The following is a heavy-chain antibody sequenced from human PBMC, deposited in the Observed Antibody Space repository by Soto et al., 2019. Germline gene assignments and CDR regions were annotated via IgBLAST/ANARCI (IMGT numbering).Heavy chain of an antibody. J-gene: IGHJ6*02. V-gene: IGHV5-51*01. CDR3: ARLVNYYFGMDV. CDR2: IYPGDSDT. CDR1: DTKHW. Sequence: WESLMFSCTSSDTKHWLGWVRQKPGKGLEWMGIIYPGDSDTKYSPSFQGQVTISVDKSISTAYLHWSSLKASDTATYYCARLVNYYFGMDVWGLGTTVTVSS.